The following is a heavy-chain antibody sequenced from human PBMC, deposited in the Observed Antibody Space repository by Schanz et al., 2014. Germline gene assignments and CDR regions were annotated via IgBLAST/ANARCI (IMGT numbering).Heavy chain of an antibody. D-gene: IGHD4-17*01. CDR3: ARELRLEYYFDY. J-gene: IGHJ4*02. CDR2: INPNSGAA. Sequence: QVQLVQSGAEVKKPGASVKVSCKASGHPFTAYYMHWVRQAPGQGLEWMGRINPNSGAANYAQKFQGRVTMTRDTSISTAYMELSSLRSDDTAVYYCARELRLEYYFDYWGQGTQVTVSS. V-gene: IGHV1-2*06. CDR1: GHPFTAYY.